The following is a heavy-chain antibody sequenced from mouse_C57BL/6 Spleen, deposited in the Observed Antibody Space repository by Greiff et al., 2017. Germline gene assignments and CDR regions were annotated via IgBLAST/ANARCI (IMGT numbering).Heavy chain of an antibody. Sequence: VQLQQSGPELVKPGASVKISCKASGYSFTDYNMNWVKQSNGKSLEWIGVINPNYGTTSYKQKFKGKATLTVDQSSSTAYIQLNSLTSEDSAVYDCARRCYDVRCAMDYWGQGTSVTVSS. CDR3: ARRCYDVRCAMDY. D-gene: IGHD2-12*01. CDR1: GYSFTDYN. CDR2: INPNYGTT. J-gene: IGHJ4*01. V-gene: IGHV1-39*01.